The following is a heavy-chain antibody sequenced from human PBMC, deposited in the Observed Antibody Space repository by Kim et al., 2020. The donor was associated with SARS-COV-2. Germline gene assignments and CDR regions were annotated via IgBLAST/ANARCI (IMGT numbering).Heavy chain of an antibody. V-gene: IGHV1-3*01. J-gene: IGHJ3*01. Sequence: RNSQNLQGRVTITRDTSAGTAYMELNSLRSEDTAVYYCAREGHEGGYLTWGQGTMVTVSS. CDR3: AREGHEGGYLT. D-gene: IGHD3-22*01.